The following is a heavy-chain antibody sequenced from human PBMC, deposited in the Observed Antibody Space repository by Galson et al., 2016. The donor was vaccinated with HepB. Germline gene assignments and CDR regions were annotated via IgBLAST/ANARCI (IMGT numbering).Heavy chain of an antibody. CDR1: GYSFTSYG. D-gene: IGHD3-10*01. Sequence: SVKVSCKASGYSFTSYGMSWVRQAPGQGLEWMGWISAYNGNTNYAQKFQDRVTMTTDTSTSIAYMELRSLRSDDTAVYYCARDGSGSYDFSGVAFDPWGQGTLVTVSS. J-gene: IGHJ5*02. CDR3: ARDGSGSYDFSGVAFDP. CDR2: ISAYNGNT. V-gene: IGHV1-18*01.